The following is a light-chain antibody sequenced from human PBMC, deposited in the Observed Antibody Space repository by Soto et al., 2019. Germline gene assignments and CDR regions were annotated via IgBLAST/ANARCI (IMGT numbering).Light chain of an antibody. CDR2: GNS. CDR3: QSYDSSLSALYV. CDR1: SSNIGAGYD. V-gene: IGLV1-40*01. Sequence: QSVLTQPPSVSGAPGQRVTISCTGSSSNIGAGYDVHWYQQLPGTAPKLLIYGNSNRPSGAPDRFSGSKSGTSASLAITGLQAEDAADYYCQSYDSSLSALYVFGTGTKVTVL. J-gene: IGLJ1*01.